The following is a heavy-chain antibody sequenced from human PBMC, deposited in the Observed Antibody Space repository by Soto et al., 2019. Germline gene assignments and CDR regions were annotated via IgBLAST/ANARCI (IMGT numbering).Heavy chain of an antibody. D-gene: IGHD1-26*01. CDR3: AKDLYSGSYYGFYYYYGMDV. Sequence: GGSLRLSCAASVFTFISYGMHWVRQAPGKGLEWVAVISYDGSNKYYADSVKGRFTISRDNSKNTLYLQMNSLRAEDTAVYYCAKDLYSGSYYGFYYYYGMDVWGQGTTVTVSS. J-gene: IGHJ6*02. CDR2: ISYDGSNK. CDR1: VFTFISYG. V-gene: IGHV3-30*18.